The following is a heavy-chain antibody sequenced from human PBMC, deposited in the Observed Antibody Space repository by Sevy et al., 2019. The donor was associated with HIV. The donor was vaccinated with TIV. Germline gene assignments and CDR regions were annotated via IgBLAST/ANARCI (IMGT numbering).Heavy chain of an antibody. D-gene: IGHD3-22*01. J-gene: IGHJ6*02. CDR1: GFTFSTYA. CDR3: ARKYHDTSGYPRYSMDV. V-gene: IGHV3-64*01. CDR2: ISGGGGNT. Sequence: LSLTCAASGFTFSTYAMYWVRQAPGKGLEYVSAISGGGGNTYYGTSVKGRFTVSRDNAKNTLYLQMGSLRAEDMAVYFCARKYHDTSGYPRYSMDVWGQGTTVTVSS.